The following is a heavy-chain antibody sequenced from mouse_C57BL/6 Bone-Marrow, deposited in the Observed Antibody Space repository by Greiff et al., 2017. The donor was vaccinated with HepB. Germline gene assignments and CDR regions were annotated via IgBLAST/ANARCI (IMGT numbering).Heavy chain of an antibody. J-gene: IGHJ2*01. CDR2: ILPGSGST. D-gene: IGHD2-1*01. CDR1: GYTFTSYW. CDR3: ARRGNYLYYFDY. V-gene: IGHV1-9*01. Sequence: QVQLQQPGAELVRPGSSVKLSCKASGYTFTSYWMDWVKQRPGHGLEWIGEILPGSGSTNYNEKFKGKATFTADTSSNTAYMQLSSLTTEDSAIYYCARRGNYLYYFDYWGQGTTLTVSS.